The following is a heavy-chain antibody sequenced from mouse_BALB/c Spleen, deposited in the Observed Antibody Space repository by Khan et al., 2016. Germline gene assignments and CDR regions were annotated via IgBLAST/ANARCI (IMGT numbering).Heavy chain of an antibody. Sequence: QVQLKESGAELARPGASVKLSCKASGYTFTTYWMQWVKQRPGQGLEWIGAIYPGDGDTRYTQKFKGKATLTADKSSSTAYMQLSSLASEATEVYECARGNTYYDYDYWGQGTTLTVSS. CDR1: GYTFTTYW. D-gene: IGHD2-4*01. CDR2: IYPGDGDT. V-gene: IGHV1-87*01. J-gene: IGHJ2*01. CDR3: ARGNTYYDYDY.